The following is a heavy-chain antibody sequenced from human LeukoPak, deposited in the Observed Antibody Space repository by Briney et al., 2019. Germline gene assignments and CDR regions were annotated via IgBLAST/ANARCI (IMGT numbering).Heavy chain of an antibody. CDR1: GFTFSTSD. CDR2: IGTVGDI. CDR3: VRGASNGFDP. V-gene: IGHV3-13*01. Sequence: GGSLRLSCAASGFTFSTSDVHWVRQPIGKGLEWVSGIGTVGDIYYLGSVKGRFTISREDAKNSLYLQMNSLRAGDTAVYYCVRGASNGFDPWGQGALVTVSS. J-gene: IGHJ5*02.